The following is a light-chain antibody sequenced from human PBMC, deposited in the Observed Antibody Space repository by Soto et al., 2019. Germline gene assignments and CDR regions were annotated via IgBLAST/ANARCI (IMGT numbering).Light chain of an antibody. V-gene: IGKV3-11*01. CDR3: QQCSDWPST. CDR2: DAS. Sequence: EIVLTQSPATLSLSPGERATLSCRASRSVTGYLAWYQQKPGQAPRLLIYDASSRATGIPPRFSGSGSGTDFPLTITILEPEDFAVYYWQQCSDWPSTFGGGNKVEI. CDR1: RSVTGY. J-gene: IGKJ4*01.